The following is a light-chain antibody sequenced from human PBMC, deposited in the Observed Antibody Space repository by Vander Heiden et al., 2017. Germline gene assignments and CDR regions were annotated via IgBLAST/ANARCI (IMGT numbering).Light chain of an antibody. J-gene: IGKJ1*01. CDR1: QDISNN. Sequence: DIQMTQSPSSLSASVGDRVTFTCQASQDISNNLNWYQQKPGKAPELLIFDTSNLQTGVPARFRGSGYGTDFTVTISGLQPEDIATYFCQQYANVPRTFGQGTRVELK. V-gene: IGKV1-33*01. CDR2: DTS. CDR3: QQYANVPRT.